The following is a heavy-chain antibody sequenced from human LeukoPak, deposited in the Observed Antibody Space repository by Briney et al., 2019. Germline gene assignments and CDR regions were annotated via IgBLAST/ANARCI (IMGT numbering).Heavy chain of an antibody. J-gene: IGHJ6*02. V-gene: IGHV3-33*01. CDR2: IWYDGSNK. Sequence: PGGSLRLSCAASGFTFSSYGMHWVPQAPGKALEGVAVIWYDGSNKYCADCVKGRFTISRDNSKNTLYLQMNSLRAEDTAVYYCARDGRRGGMDVWGQGTTVTVSS. CDR1: GFTFSSYG. CDR3: ARDGRRGGMDV.